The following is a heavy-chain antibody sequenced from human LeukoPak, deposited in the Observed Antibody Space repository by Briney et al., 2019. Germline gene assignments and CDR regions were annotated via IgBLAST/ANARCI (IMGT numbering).Heavy chain of an antibody. CDR2: INHSGST. CDR1: GGSISSSSYY. D-gene: IGHD6-13*01. CDR3: ARGGYSSSWTSYNWFDP. V-gene: IGHV4-39*07. Sequence: SETLSLTCTVSGGSISSSSYYWGWIRQPPGKGLEWIGEINHSGSTNYNPSLKSRVTISVDTSKNQFSLKLSSVTAADTAVYYCARGGYSSSWTSYNWFDPWGQGTLVTVSS. J-gene: IGHJ5*02.